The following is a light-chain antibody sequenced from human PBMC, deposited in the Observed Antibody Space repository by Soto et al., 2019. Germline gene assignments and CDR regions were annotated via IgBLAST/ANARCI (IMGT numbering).Light chain of an antibody. CDR3: QQRSNWPRRLT. Sequence: EIVLTQSPAPLSLSPGERATLSCRASQSVSSYLAWYQQKPGQAPRLLIYDASNRATGIPARFSGSGSGTDFTLTISSLEPEDFAVYYCQQRSNWPRRLTFGGGTKVEIK. CDR2: DAS. V-gene: IGKV3-11*01. CDR1: QSVSSY. J-gene: IGKJ4*01.